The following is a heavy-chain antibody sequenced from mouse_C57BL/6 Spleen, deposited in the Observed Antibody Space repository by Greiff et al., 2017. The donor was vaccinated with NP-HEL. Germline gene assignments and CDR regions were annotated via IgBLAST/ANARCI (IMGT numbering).Heavy chain of an antibody. CDR1: GYAFSSYW. CDR3: ARWAGLLPFDY. Sequence: VQWVESGAELVKPGASVKISCKASGYAFSSYWMNWVKQRPGKGLEWIGQIYPGDGDTNYNGKFKGKATLTADKSSSTAYMQLSSLTSEDSAVYFCARWAGLLPFDYWGQGTTLTVSS. D-gene: IGHD2-3*01. CDR2: IYPGDGDT. J-gene: IGHJ2*01. V-gene: IGHV1-80*01.